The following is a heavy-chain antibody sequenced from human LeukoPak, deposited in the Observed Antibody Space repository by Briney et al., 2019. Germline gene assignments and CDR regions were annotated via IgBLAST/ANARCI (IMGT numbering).Heavy chain of an antibody. V-gene: IGHV3-21*01. Sequence: GGSLRLSCAASGFTFSSYSMNWVRQAPGKGLEWVSSISSSSSYIYYADSVKGRFTISRDNAKNSLYLQMNSLRAEDTAVYYCARDLGVDSSSSGAFDIWGQGTMVTVSS. J-gene: IGHJ3*02. D-gene: IGHD6-13*01. CDR1: GFTFSSYS. CDR3: ARDLGVDSSSSGAFDI. CDR2: ISSSSSYI.